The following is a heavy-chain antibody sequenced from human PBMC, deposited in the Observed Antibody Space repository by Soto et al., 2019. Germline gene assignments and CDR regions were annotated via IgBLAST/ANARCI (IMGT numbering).Heavy chain of an antibody. J-gene: IGHJ6*02. D-gene: IGHD3-3*01. V-gene: IGHV3-9*01. Sequence: GGSLRLSCTASGFNFDDYAIHWVRQSPGKGLEWVSGISWDSGSIAYADSVKGRFTISRDNAKNTLYLQMNSLRPEGTALYYCAKDLTFTIFEDGMHVWGQGTTVTVSS. CDR1: GFNFDDYA. CDR3: AKDLTFTIFEDGMHV. CDR2: ISWDSGSI.